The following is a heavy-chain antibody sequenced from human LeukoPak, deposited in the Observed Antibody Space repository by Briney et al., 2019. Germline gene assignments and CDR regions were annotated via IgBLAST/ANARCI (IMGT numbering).Heavy chain of an antibody. CDR3: ARVAAAGNYYFDY. J-gene: IGHJ4*02. D-gene: IGHD6-13*01. CDR1: GYTFNSYG. Sequence: ASVKVSCKASGYTFNSYGISWVRQAPGQGLEWMGWISGYNGNTKYVQKFQGRVTMTTDTSTSTAYMELRSLRSDDTAVYYCARVAAAGNYYFDYWGQGTLVTVSS. V-gene: IGHV1-18*01. CDR2: ISGYNGNT.